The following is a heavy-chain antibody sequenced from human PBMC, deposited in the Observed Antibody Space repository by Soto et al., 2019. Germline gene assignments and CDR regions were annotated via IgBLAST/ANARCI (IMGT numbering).Heavy chain of an antibody. D-gene: IGHD4-17*01. V-gene: IGHV1-18*04. CDR1: GYTFTSYG. CDR2: ISAYNGNT. J-gene: IGHJ6*02. CDR3: ARAYGLPQGYYYYYGMDV. Sequence: VASVKVSCKASGYTFTSYGISWVRQAPGQGLEWMGWISAYNGNTNYAQKLQGRVTMTTDTSTSTAYMELRSLRSDDTAVYYCARAYGLPQGYYYYYGMDVWGQGTTVTVSS.